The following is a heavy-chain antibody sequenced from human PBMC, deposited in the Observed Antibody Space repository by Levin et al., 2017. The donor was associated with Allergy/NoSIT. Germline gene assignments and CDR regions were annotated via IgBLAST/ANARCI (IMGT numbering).Heavy chain of an antibody. J-gene: IGHJ4*02. CDR2: IYYSGST. CDR3: ATHQHSSGWYNLDH. V-gene: IGHV4-39*01. Sequence: PGGSLRLSCTVSGGSISGSPYYWGWIRQPPGKGLEWLGNIYYSGSTYYNPSLKSRVTISVDTSKNQFSLKLSSVTAADTAVYSCATHQHSSGWYNLDHWGQGTLVTVSS. CDR1: GGSISGSPYY. D-gene: IGHD6-19*01.